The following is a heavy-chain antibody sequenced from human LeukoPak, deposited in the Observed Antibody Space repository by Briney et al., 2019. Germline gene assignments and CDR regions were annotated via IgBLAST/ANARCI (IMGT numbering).Heavy chain of an antibody. V-gene: IGHV3-53*01. CDR1: GFTFSDYA. CDR3: ARGEGGILATPEDY. D-gene: IGHD1-14*01. CDR2: IYRGGDT. Sequence: PGGSLRLSCAASGFTFSDYALGWVRQAPGKGLEWVSVIYRGGDTYYADSVKGRFTISRDNSKNTLYLQMNSLRAEDTAVYYCARGEGGILATPEDYWGQGTLVTVSS. J-gene: IGHJ4*02.